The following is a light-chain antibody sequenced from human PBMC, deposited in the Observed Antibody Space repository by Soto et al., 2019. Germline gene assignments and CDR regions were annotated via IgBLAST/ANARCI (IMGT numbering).Light chain of an antibody. CDR2: YDS. CDR1: NIGSKS. CDR3: QVWDSSSDHWV. Sequence: SYELTQPPSVSVAPGKTARITCGGNNIGSKSVHWYQQKPGQAPVLVIYYDSDRPSGIPERFSGSNSGNTATLTISRVEAGDDAAYYCQVWDSSSDHWVFGGGTKVTVL. V-gene: IGLV3-21*04. J-gene: IGLJ3*02.